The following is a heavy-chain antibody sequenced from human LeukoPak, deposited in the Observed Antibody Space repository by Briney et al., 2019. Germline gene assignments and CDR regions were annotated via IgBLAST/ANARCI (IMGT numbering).Heavy chain of an antibody. D-gene: IGHD5-18*01. Sequence: GGSLRLSCAASGFTFSGSAMHWVRQASGKGLEWVGRIRSKANSYATAYAASVKGRFTISRDDSKNTAYLQMNSLRAEDTAVYYCARDPGYNYGFDYWGQGTLVTVSS. J-gene: IGHJ4*02. CDR3: ARDPGYNYGFDY. CDR2: IRSKANSYAT. V-gene: IGHV3-73*01. CDR1: GFTFSGSA.